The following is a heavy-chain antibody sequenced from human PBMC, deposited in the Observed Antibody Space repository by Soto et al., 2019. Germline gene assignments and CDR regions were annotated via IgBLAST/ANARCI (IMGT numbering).Heavy chain of an antibody. V-gene: IGHV5-51*01. CDR1: GYTFSNFW. J-gene: IGHJ4*02. D-gene: IGHD6-13*01. Sequence: GESLKISCQCSGYTFSNFWIAWVRQLPGKGLEYMGIIYPGDSETRYSPSFHGKVTISADRSIGTAYLQWSSLEASDSAFYFCARSPRSSPYFDYWGQGALVTGPS. CDR2: IYPGDSET. CDR3: ARSPRSSPYFDY.